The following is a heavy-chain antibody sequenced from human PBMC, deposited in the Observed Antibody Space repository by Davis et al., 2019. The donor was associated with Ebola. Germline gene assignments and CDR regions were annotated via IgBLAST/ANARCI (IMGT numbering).Heavy chain of an antibody. CDR1: GFTFSDYY. Sequence: GGSLRLSCAASGFTFSDYYMSWIRQAPGKGLEWVSYISGGGRTIYYADSVKGRFTISRDNAGNALHLDMNSLRPEDTAVYYCARGPTVAGTGNTFDIWGQGTVVTVSS. D-gene: IGHD6-19*01. CDR3: ARGPTVAGTGNTFDI. CDR2: ISGGGRTI. J-gene: IGHJ3*02. V-gene: IGHV3-11*04.